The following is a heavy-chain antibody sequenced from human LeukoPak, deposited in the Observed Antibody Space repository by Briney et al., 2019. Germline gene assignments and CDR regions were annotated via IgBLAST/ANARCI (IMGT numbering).Heavy chain of an antibody. D-gene: IGHD3-10*01. CDR3: VKLAAPGAIWYLDL. CDR1: GFTFSNYA. Sequence: PGGSLRLSCAASGFTFSNYAMHWVRQAPGKGLEYVSAISSNGGSTYYADSVKGRFTISRDNSKNTLYLQMSSLRTEDSAIYYCVKLAAPGAIWYLDLWGRGTLVTVSS. V-gene: IGHV3-64D*09. J-gene: IGHJ2*01. CDR2: ISSNGGST.